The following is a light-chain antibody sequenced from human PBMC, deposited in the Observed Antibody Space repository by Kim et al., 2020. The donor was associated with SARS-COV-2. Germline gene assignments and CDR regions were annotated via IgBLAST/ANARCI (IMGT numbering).Light chain of an antibody. J-gene: IGLJ2*01. CDR2: QDS. Sequence: YELTQPPSVSVSPGQTASITCSGDKLGDKYACWYQQKPGQSPVLVIYQDSQRPSGIPERFSGSNSGNTATLTISGTQAMDEADYYCQAWDSSTVVLGGGTQLTVL. V-gene: IGLV3-1*01. CDR1: KLGDKY. CDR3: QAWDSSTVV.